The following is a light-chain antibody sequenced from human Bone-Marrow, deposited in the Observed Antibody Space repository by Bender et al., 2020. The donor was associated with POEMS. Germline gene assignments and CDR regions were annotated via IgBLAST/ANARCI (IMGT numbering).Light chain of an antibody. V-gene: IGLV2-23*01. CDR2: EGT. Sequence: QSALTQPASVSGSPGQSITISCTGTSSDVGSYDFVSWYQHHPGKAPKLMIYEGTKRPSGVSNRFSGSKSGNTASLTISGLQAEDEADYYCCSYAGSGTWVFGGGTNLTVL. CDR3: CSYAGSGTWV. CDR1: SSDVGSYDF. J-gene: IGLJ3*02.